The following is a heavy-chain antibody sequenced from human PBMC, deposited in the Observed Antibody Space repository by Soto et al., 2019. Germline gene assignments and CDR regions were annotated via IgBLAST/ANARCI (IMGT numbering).Heavy chain of an antibody. J-gene: IGHJ6*03. CDR1: GYTFTSYG. CDR2: ISAYNGNT. V-gene: IGHV1-18*01. CDR3: ARDASPGGTSWGFSKTYYYYMDV. Sequence: GASVKVSCKASGYTFTSYGISWVRQAPGQGLEWMGWISAYNGNTNYAQKLQGRVTMTTDTSTSTAYMELRSLRSDDTAVYYCARDASPGGTSWGFSKTYYYYMDVWGKGTTVTVSS. D-gene: IGHD2-2*01.